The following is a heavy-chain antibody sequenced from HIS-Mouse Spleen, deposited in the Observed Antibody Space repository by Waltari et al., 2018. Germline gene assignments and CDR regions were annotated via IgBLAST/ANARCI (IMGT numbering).Heavy chain of an antibody. J-gene: IGHJ3*02. D-gene: IGHD7-27*01. Sequence: EVQLVESGGVVVQPGGSLRRSGEASGFTFDDYPIHWVGHAPGKGLEWVSLISWDGGSTYYADSVKGRFTISRDNSKNSLYLQMNSLRTEDTALYYCARSNKLGRLHDAFDIWGQGTMVTVSS. CDR3: ARSNKLGRLHDAFDI. CDR1: GFTFDDYP. CDR2: ISWDGGST. V-gene: IGHV3-43*01.